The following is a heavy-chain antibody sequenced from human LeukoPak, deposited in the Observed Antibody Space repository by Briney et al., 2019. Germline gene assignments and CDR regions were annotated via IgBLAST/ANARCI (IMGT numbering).Heavy chain of an antibody. CDR1: GYSISSGYY. J-gene: IGHJ5*02. Sequence: SETLSLTCTVSGYSISSGYYWSWIRQSPGKGLEWIGSIYHSGSTYYNPSLKSRVTISVDTSKNQFSLKLSSVTAADTAVYYCARVNYYDKQFDPWGQGTLVTVSS. V-gene: IGHV4-38-2*02. D-gene: IGHD3-22*01. CDR3: ARVNYYDKQFDP. CDR2: IYHSGST.